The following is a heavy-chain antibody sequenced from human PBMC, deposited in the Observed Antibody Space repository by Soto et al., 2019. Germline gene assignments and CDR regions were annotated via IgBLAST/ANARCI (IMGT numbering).Heavy chain of an antibody. V-gene: IGHV3-30*18. Sequence: QVQLVESGGGVVQPGRSLRLSCAASGFTFNSYGMHWVRQAPGKGLEWVVVISFDGRNTYYADSVKGRFTISRDNSKNTLYLQMNSLRAEDTAVYYCGKQAGSGNYYNVGSGGHFDHRGQGTPVTGSS. D-gene: IGHD3-10*01. CDR2: ISFDGRNT. CDR3: GKQAGSGNYYNVGSGGHFDH. CDR1: GFTFNSYG. J-gene: IGHJ4*02.